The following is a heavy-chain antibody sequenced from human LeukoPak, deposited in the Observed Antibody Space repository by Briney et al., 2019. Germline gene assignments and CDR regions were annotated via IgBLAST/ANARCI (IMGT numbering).Heavy chain of an antibody. CDR1: GYRFTSNW. CDR2: IFPGDSDT. J-gene: IGHJ4*02. Sequence: GESLKISCKAYGYRFTSNWIGWVRQMPGKGLEWMGIIFPGDSDTRYSPSFQGQVPISVDESISTAYLQWSSLKASDTAIYYCARRRVGSGSYYNVGGYYFDNWGQGTLVTVSS. D-gene: IGHD3-10*01. V-gene: IGHV5-51*01. CDR3: ARRRVGSGSYYNVGGYYFDN.